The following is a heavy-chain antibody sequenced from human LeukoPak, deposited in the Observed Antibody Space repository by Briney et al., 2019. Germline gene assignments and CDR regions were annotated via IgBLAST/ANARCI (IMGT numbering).Heavy chain of an antibody. Sequence: GGSLRLSCAASGFTFSDYYMSWIRQAPGKGLEWVSYISSSGSTIYYADSVKGRFTISRDNAKNSLYLQMNSLRAEDTAVYYCAREYYYETSVSPLLDHWGQGTLVTVSS. CDR1: GFTFSDYY. CDR2: ISSSGSTI. D-gene: IGHD3-22*01. V-gene: IGHV3-11*04. J-gene: IGHJ4*02. CDR3: AREYYYETSVSPLLDH.